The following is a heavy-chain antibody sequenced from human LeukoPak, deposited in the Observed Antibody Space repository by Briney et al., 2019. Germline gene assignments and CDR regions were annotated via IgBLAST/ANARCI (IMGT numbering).Heavy chain of an antibody. D-gene: IGHD6-19*01. CDR3: ARLKQWLVAKYYFDY. V-gene: IGHV4-38-2*01. Sequence: SETLSLTCAVSGYSISSGYYWGWIRQPPGKGLEWIGSIYHSGSTYYNPSLKSRVTISVDTSKNQFSLKLSSVTAADTAVYYCARLKQWLVAKYYFDYWGREPWSPSPQ. J-gene: IGHJ4*02. CDR1: GYSISSGYY. CDR2: IYHSGST.